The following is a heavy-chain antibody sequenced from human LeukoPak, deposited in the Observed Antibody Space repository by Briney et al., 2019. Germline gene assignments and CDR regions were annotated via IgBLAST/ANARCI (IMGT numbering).Heavy chain of an antibody. V-gene: IGHV4-59*01. CDR3: ARQYSGSYYSFDY. Sequence: SETLSLTCTVSGGSISSYYWSRIRQPPGKGLEWIGYIYYSGSTNYNPSLKSRVTISVDTSKNQFSLKLSSVTAADTAVYYCARQYSGSYYSFDYWGQGTLVTVSS. CDR1: GGSISSYY. J-gene: IGHJ4*02. D-gene: IGHD1-26*01. CDR2: IYYSGST.